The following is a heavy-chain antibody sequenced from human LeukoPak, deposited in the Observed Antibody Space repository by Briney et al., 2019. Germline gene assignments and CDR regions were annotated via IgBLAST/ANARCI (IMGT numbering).Heavy chain of an antibody. CDR3: ARRRKYYYDSSGSKGFDY. Sequence: GAPVKVSCKASGYTFTSYGISWVRQAPGQGLEWMGWISAYNGNTNYAQKLQGRVTMTRDTSTSTVYMELSSLRSEDTAVYYCARRRKYYYDSSGSKGFDYWGRGTLVTVSS. V-gene: IGHV1-18*01. D-gene: IGHD3-22*01. CDR2: ISAYNGNT. CDR1: GYTFTSYG. J-gene: IGHJ4*02.